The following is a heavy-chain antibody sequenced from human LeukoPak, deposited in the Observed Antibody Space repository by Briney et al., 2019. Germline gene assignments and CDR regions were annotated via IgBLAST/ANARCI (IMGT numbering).Heavy chain of an antibody. CDR2: ISAYNGNT. CDR1: GYTFTSYG. CDR3: ARDCDFWSAYCNEAFDI. Sequence: ASVKVSCKASGYTFTSYGISWVRQAPGQGLEWMGWISAYNGNTNYAQKLQGRVTMTTDTSTSTAYMELRSLRSDDTAVYYCARDCDFWSAYCNEAFDIWGQGTMVTVSS. D-gene: IGHD3-3*01. J-gene: IGHJ3*02. V-gene: IGHV1-18*01.